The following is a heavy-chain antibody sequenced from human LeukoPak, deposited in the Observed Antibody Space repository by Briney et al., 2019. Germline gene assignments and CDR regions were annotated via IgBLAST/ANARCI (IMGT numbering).Heavy chain of an antibody. V-gene: IGHV3-23*01. J-gene: IGHJ4*02. CDR1: GFTFSSYA. D-gene: IGHD3-10*01. Sequence: GGSLRLSCAASGFTFSSYAMSWVRQAPGKGLEWVSAISGSGGSTYYADSVKGRFTISRDNSKNTLYLQMNSLRAEDTAVYYCAKAEILLWFGELFYWGQGTLVTVSS. CDR3: AKAEILLWFGELFY. CDR2: ISGSGGST.